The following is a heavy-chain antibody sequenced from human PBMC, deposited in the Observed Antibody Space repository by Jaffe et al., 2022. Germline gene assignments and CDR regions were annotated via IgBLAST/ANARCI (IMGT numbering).Heavy chain of an antibody. J-gene: IGHJ6*03. Sequence: QVQLVESGGGVVQPGGSLRLSCAASGFTFSSYGMHWVRQAPGKGLEWVAFIRYDGSNKYYADSVKGRFTISRDNSKNTLYLQMNSLRAEDTAVYYCAKGRDYGDYVWYYYYYYMDVWGKGTTVTVSS. CDR3: AKGRDYGDYVWYYYYYYMDV. V-gene: IGHV3-30*02. D-gene: IGHD4-17*01. CDR1: GFTFSSYG. CDR2: IRYDGSNK.